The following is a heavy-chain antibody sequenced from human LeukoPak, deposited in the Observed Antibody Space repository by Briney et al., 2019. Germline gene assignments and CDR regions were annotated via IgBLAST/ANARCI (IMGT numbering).Heavy chain of an antibody. CDR3: ARDGYYYDSSGYSPFDY. Sequence: PGGSLRLSCAASGFTFSSYEMNWVRQAPGKGLEWVSYISSSGSTIDYADSAKGRFTISRDNAKNSLYLQMNSLRAEDTAVYYCARDGYYYDSSGYSPFDYWGQGTLVTVSS. CDR2: ISSSGSTI. D-gene: IGHD3-22*01. CDR1: GFTFSSYE. V-gene: IGHV3-48*03. J-gene: IGHJ4*02.